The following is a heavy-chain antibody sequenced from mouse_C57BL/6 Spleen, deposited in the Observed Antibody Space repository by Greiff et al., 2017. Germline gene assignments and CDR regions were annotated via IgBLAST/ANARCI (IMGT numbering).Heavy chain of an antibody. V-gene: IGHV1-50*01. CDR1: GYTFTSYW. D-gene: IGHD1-1*01. CDR3: AGRGNYFDY. CDR2: IDPSDSYT. Sequence: VQLQQPGAELVKPGASVKLSCKASGYTFTSYWMQWVKQRPGQGLEWIGEIDPSDSYTNYNQKFKGKATLTVDTSSSTAYMQLSSLTSEDSAVYYCAGRGNYFDYWGQGTTLTVSS. J-gene: IGHJ2*01.